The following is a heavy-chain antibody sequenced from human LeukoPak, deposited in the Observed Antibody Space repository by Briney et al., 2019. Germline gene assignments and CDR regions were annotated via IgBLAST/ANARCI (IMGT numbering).Heavy chain of an antibody. CDR3: ARDRRGGSGSYSPLGY. D-gene: IGHD3-10*01. Sequence: SETLSLTCTVSGGSISSGDYYWSWIRQPPGKGLDWIGYLYYSGSTYYNPCLKSRVNISVDTSKNQFSLKLSSVTAADTAVYYCARDRRGGSGSYSPLGYWGQGTLVTVSS. CDR1: GGSISSGDYY. CDR2: LYYSGST. J-gene: IGHJ4*02. V-gene: IGHV4-30-4*08.